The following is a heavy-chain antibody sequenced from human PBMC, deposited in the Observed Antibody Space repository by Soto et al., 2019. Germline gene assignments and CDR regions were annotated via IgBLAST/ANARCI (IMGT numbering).Heavy chain of an antibody. V-gene: IGHV4-30-2*01. D-gene: IGHD3-16*01. CDR3: ARDGGYYGMDV. CDR2: IYHSGST. CDR1: GGSISSGGYS. J-gene: IGHJ6*02. Sequence: PSETLSLTCAVSGGSISSGGYSWSWIRQPPGKGLEWIGYIYHSGSTYYNPSLKSRVTISVDRSKNQFSLKLSSVTAADTAVYYCARDGGYYGMDVWGQGTTVTVYS.